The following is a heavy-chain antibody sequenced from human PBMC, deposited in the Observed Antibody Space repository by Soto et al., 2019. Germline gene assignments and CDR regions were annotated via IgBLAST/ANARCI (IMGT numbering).Heavy chain of an antibody. V-gene: IGHV1-46*01. Sequence: ASVKVSCKASGYTFTSYYMHWVRQAPGQGLEWMGIINPSGGSTSYAQKFQGRVTMTRDMSTSTVYMELSSLRSEDTAVYYCARDAQWLEEGSYYYYGMDVWGKGTRVTVS. D-gene: IGHD6-19*01. CDR1: GYTFTSYY. CDR2: INPSGGST. CDR3: ARDAQWLEEGSYYYYGMDV. J-gene: IGHJ6*04.